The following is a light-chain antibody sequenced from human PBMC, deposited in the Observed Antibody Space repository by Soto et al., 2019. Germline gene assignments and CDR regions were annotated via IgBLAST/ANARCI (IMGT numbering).Light chain of an antibody. CDR2: AS. V-gene: IGKV3-20*01. CDR1: QSVSDMY. J-gene: IGKJ3*01. Sequence: EIMLTQSPGTLSLSPGERATLSCRASQSVSDMYLAWYQQKPGQAPRLLLYASTRATGIPDRFSGSGSGTDFTLTISRVEPEDFAVYFCQHYGTSALFGPGTKVDIK. CDR3: QHYGTSAL.